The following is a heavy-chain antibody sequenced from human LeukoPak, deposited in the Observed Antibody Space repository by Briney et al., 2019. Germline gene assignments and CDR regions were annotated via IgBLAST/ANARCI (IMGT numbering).Heavy chain of an antibody. V-gene: IGHV3-64*01. CDR2: ITSGGGST. D-gene: IGHD3-3*01. CDR3: AATITGGNYYYMDV. Sequence: GGSLRLSCAASGFTFSRSAMHWVRQAPGKGLESVSGITSGGGSTYYANSVKGRSIISRDNSKNTLYLQMGSLGAEDMAVYYCAATITGGNYYYMDVWGKGTTVTVSS. CDR1: GFTFSRSA. J-gene: IGHJ6*03.